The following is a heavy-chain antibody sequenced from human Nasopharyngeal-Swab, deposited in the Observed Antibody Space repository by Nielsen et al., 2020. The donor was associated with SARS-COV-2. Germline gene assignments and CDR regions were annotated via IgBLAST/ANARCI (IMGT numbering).Heavy chain of an antibody. J-gene: IGHJ6*02. Sequence: SLKISCAASGFTFDDYAMHWVRQAPGKGLEWVSGISWNSGSIGYADSVKGRFTISRDNAKNSLYLQMNSLRAEDTALYYCANLYGSGSYYNSTMSYYYYYGMDVWGQGTTVTVSS. V-gene: IGHV3-9*01. CDR2: ISWNSGSI. CDR1: GFTFDDYA. D-gene: IGHD3-10*01. CDR3: ANLYGSGSYYNSTMSYYYYYGMDV.